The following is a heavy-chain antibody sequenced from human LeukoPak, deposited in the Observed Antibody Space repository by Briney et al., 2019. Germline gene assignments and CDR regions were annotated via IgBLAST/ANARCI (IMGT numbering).Heavy chain of an antibody. Sequence: SETLSLTCTVSGGSISSYYWGWIRQPPGKGLEWIGSIYYSGSTYYNPSLKSRVTISVDTSKNQFSLKLSSVTAADTAVYYCARRGAIVGHFDYWGQGTLVTVSS. D-gene: IGHD1-26*01. V-gene: IGHV4-39*01. J-gene: IGHJ4*02. CDR1: GGSISSYY. CDR3: ARRGAIVGHFDY. CDR2: IYYSGST.